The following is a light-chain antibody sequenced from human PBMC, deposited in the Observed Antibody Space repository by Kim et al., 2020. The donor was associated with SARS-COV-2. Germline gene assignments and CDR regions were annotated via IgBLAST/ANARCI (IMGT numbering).Light chain of an antibody. CDR3: QQFKNYPLN. V-gene: IGKV1D-13*01. CDR2: GAS. J-gene: IGKJ4*01. CDR1: QESRNN. Sequence: SESVGDRVTMTGRASQESRNNLAGYKQKRGDDAKVLICGASTLESGGQSRLNGRGAGTEFTLPITGLQREDTATFYCQQFKNYPLNFAGGTRLEI.